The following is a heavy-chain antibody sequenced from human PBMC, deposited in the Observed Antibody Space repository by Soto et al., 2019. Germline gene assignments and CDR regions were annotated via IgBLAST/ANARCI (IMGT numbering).Heavy chain of an antibody. CDR3: ATMGPPATGLCYFDY. Sequence: PSDTLSLTCTVSGGSISSGNYYWSWILQPPGKGLEWIGFISYSGSAYYNPSLKSRVTISVDTSKNQFSLNLSFVTAADTAVYYCATMGPPATGLCYFDYWGQGTLVTVSS. CDR1: GGSISSGNYY. V-gene: IGHV4-30-4*02. D-gene: IGHD2-8*01. CDR2: ISYSGSA. J-gene: IGHJ4*02.